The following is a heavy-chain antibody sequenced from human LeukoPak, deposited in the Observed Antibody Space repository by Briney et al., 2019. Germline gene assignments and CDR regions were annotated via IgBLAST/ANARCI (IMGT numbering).Heavy chain of an antibody. CDR1: GFTFSSYG. D-gene: IGHD2-15*01. Sequence: PGGSLRLSCAASGFTFSSYGMHWVRQAPGKGLEWVAVIWYDGSNKYYADSVKGRFAISRDNSKNTLYLQMNSLRAEDTAVYYCARGRYCSGGSCDYFDYWGQGTLVTVSS. V-gene: IGHV3-33*01. CDR3: ARGRYCSGGSCDYFDY. J-gene: IGHJ4*02. CDR2: IWYDGSNK.